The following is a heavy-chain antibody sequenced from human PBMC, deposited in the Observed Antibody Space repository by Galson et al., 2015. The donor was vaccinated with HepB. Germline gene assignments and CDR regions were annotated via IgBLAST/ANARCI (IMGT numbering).Heavy chain of an antibody. CDR3: ARAERADYSYFDY. V-gene: IGHV3-33*01. CDR2: IWYDGSNK. D-gene: IGHD4-11*01. J-gene: IGHJ4*02. CDR1: GFTFSSYG. Sequence: SLRLSCAASGFTFSSYGMHWVRQAPGKGLEWVAVIWYDGSNKYYADSVKGRFTISRDNSKNTLYLQMNSLRAEDTAVYYCARAERADYSYFDYWGQGTLVTVSS.